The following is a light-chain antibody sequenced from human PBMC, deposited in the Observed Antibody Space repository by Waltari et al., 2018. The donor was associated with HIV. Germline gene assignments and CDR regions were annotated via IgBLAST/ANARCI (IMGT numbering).Light chain of an antibody. J-gene: IGKJ4*01. CDR1: QNIGSP. CDR3: QQRSNWPPSLT. CDR2: YAS. Sequence: ILFAQSPVALTLSPGEGPTYSCRASQNIGSPLAWDQQNPGLASGLLIFYASSRATSMPARFSGGGAGTDFTVTISSLEPEDFAVYVCQQRSNWPPSLTFGGGTKVEIK. V-gene: IGKV3-11*01.